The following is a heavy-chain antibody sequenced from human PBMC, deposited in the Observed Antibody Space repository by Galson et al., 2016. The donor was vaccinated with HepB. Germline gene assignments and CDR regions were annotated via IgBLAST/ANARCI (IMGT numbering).Heavy chain of an antibody. D-gene: IGHD5-18*01. V-gene: IGHV3-30*03. CDR1: GFAFRTYS. J-gene: IGHJ6*03. CDR2: ISYDGSNK. CDR3: TRDGATAMVFYYYYYMDV. Sequence: SLRLSCAASGFAFRTYSMDWVRQAPGKGLEWVAVISYDGSNKYYADSVKGRFTISRDNSKNTLFLQMNSLRAEDTAVYYCTRDGATAMVFYYYYYMDVWGKGTTVTV.